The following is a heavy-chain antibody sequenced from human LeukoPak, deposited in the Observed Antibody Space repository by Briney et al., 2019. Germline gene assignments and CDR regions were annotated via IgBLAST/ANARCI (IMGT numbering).Heavy chain of an antibody. J-gene: IGHJ4*02. V-gene: IGHV1-2*02. D-gene: IGHD3-22*01. Sequence: GASVKVSCKAYGYTFTGYYMHWVRQAPGQGLEWMGWINPNSGGTNYAQKFQGRVTMTRDTSISTAYMELSRLRSDDTAVYYCARATYYYDSSGYRYWGQGTLVTVSS. CDR3: ARATYYYDSSGYRY. CDR2: INPNSGGT. CDR1: GYTFTGYY.